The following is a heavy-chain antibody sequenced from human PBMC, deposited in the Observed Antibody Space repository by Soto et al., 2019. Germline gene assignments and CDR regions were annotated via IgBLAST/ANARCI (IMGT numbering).Heavy chain of an antibody. Sequence: SETLSLTCAVSGGSISSGGYSWSWIRQPPGKGLEWIGYIYHSGSTYYNPSLKSRVTISVDRSKNQFSLKLSSVTAADTAVYYCAKSGYSGCGSFDPWGQGTLVTVSS. V-gene: IGHV4-30-2*01. J-gene: IGHJ5*02. D-gene: IGHD5-12*01. CDR1: GGSISSGGYS. CDR3: AKSGYSGCGSFDP. CDR2: IYHSGST.